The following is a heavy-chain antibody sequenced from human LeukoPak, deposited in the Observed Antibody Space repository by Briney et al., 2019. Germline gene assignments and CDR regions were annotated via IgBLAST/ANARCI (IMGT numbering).Heavy chain of an antibody. Sequence: SVKVSCKASGGTFSSYAISWVRQAPGQGLEWMGGIIPIFGTANYAQKFQGRVTITADKSTSTAYMELSSLRSEDTAVYYCARGHSSGWYGWGANDYWGQGTLVTASS. D-gene: IGHD6-19*01. CDR3: ARGHSSGWYGWGANDY. J-gene: IGHJ4*02. CDR2: IIPIFGTA. V-gene: IGHV1-69*06. CDR1: GGTFSSYA.